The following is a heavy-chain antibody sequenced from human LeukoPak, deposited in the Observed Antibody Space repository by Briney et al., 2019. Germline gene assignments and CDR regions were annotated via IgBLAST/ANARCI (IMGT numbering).Heavy chain of an antibody. J-gene: IGHJ4*02. Sequence: GGSLRLSWAVSGFTFSSYAMIWVRQAPGRGLVWVSSIGASGDSIYYTDSVKGRFTISRDNSKNTLYLQMSSLRVEDTAVYYCAKIPDVSDYWGQGTLVTVSS. CDR3: AKIPDVSDY. CDR2: IGASGDSI. CDR1: GFTFSSYA. V-gene: IGHV3-23*01. D-gene: IGHD5/OR15-5a*01.